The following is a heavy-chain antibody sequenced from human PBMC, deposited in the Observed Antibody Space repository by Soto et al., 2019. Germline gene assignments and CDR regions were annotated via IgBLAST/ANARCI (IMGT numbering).Heavy chain of an antibody. V-gene: IGHV3-48*04. D-gene: IGHD2-8*01. J-gene: IGHJ4*02. CDR2: ISSSSYTI. Sequence: PGGSMRLSCAASGFSFRSYSMNWVRPTPGKGLEWLSDISSSSYTIYYADSVKGRFTISRDNAKNSLYLQMDSLRAEDTAVYYCARELEYCSNGVCYPYFDSWGQGTLVTVSS. CDR3: ARELEYCSNGVCYPYFDS. CDR1: GFSFRSYS.